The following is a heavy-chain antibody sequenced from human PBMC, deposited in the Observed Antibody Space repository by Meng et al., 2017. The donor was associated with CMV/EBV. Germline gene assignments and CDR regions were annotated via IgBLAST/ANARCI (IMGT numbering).Heavy chain of an antibody. D-gene: IGHD1-14*01. CDR1: GGSISSHY. Sequence: GSLRLSCTVSGGSISSHYWSWIRQLPGKGLEWIGYIYYSGSTNYNPSLKSRVTISVDTSKNQFSLKLSSVTAADTAVYSCARGGGGRTNRGMDVWGQGTTVTVSS. CDR3: ARGGGGRTNRGMDV. V-gene: IGHV4-59*11. CDR2: IYYSGST. J-gene: IGHJ6*02.